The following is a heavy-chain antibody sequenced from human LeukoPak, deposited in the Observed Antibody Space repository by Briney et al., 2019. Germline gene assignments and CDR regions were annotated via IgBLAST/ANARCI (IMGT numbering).Heavy chain of an antibody. Sequence: GGSLRLSCAASGFTFSSYAMHWVRQAPGKGLEWVAVISYDGSNKYYADSVKGRFTISRDNSKNTLYLQMNSLRAEDTAVYYCAKDSRKAAAGTALDYWGQGTLVTVSS. J-gene: IGHJ4*02. D-gene: IGHD6-13*01. V-gene: IGHV3-30*04. CDR1: GFTFSSYA. CDR2: ISYDGSNK. CDR3: AKDSRKAAAGTALDY.